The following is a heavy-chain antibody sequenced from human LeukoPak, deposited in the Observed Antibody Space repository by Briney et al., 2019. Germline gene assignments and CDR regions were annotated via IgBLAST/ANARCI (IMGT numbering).Heavy chain of an antibody. D-gene: IGHD6-13*01. CDR3: ARGPIAAAGDLDY. Sequence: GGSLRLSCAASGFTFSSYAMHWVRQAPGKGLEWVAVISYDGSNKYYADSVKGRFTISRDNSKNTLYLQMNSLRAEDTAVYYCARGPIAAAGDLDYWGQGTLVTVSS. V-gene: IGHV3-30-3*01. CDR1: GFTFSSYA. J-gene: IGHJ4*02. CDR2: ISYDGSNK.